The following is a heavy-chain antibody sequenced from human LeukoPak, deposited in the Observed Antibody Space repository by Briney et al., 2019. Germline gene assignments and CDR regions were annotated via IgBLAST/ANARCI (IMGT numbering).Heavy chain of an antibody. CDR3: ARDLHTEHYGPFDP. CDR2: INPNSGGT. J-gene: IGHJ5*02. CDR1: GYTFTGYY. D-gene: IGHD3-10*01. Sequence: ASVKVSCKASGYTFTGYYMHWVRQAPGQGLEWMGWINPNSGGTNYAQKFQGWVTMTRDTSISTAYMELSRLRSDDTAVYYCARDLHTEHYGPFDPWGQGTLVTVSS. V-gene: IGHV1-2*04.